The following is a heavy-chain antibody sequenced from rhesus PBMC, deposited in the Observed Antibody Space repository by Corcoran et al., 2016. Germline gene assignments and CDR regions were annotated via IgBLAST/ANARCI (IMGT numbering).Heavy chain of an antibody. CDR2: IYGRSSST. CDR1: GASISSSY. V-gene: IGHV4-169*01. CDR3: TRGVYYFDY. D-gene: IGHD3-34*01. Sequence: QLQLQESGPGLVKPSETLSLTCAVSGASISSSYWTWIRQAPGKVLEWIGYIYGRSSSTNYNPSLKSRVTLSVDTSKNQISLELSSVTASDTAVYYCTRGVYYFDYWGQGVLVTVSS. J-gene: IGHJ4*01.